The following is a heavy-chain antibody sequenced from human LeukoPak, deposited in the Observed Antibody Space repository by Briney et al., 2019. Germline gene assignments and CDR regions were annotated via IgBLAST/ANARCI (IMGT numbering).Heavy chain of an antibody. V-gene: IGHV4-61*02. CDR2: IYTSGST. D-gene: IGHD1-26*01. CDR3: ARGDVGAFDI. J-gene: IGHJ3*02. CDR1: GGSISSGSYY. Sequence: SETLSLTCTASGGSISSGSYYWSWIRQPAGKGLEWIGRIYTSGSTNYNPSLKSRVTISVDTSKNQFSLKLSSVTAADTAVYYCARGDVGAFDIWGQGTMVTVSS.